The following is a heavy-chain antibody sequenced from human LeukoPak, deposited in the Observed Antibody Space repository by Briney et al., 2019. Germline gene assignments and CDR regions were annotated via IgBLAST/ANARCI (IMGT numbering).Heavy chain of an antibody. Sequence: GASVKVSCKASGYTFTSYGISWVRQAPGQGLEWMGWISAYSGNTNYAQKLQGRVTMTTDTSTSTAYMELRSLRSDDTAVYYCARGPYDILTGYYYGMDVWGQGTTVTVSS. V-gene: IGHV1-18*01. CDR3: ARGPYDILTGYYYGMDV. J-gene: IGHJ6*02. CDR1: GYTFTSYG. CDR2: ISAYSGNT. D-gene: IGHD3-9*01.